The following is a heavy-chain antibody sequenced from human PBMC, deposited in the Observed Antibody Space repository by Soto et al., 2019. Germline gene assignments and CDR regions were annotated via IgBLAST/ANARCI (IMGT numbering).Heavy chain of an antibody. Sequence: SLRLSCAASGFTFSSYSMNWVRQAPGKGLEWVSYISSSSSTIYYADSVKGRFTISREVAKNSLYLQLNSLRDEDTAVYYCARPEYSSSSYGMDFWRQGTTVTDSS. J-gene: IGHJ6*01. V-gene: IGHV3-48*02. CDR1: GFTFSSYS. CDR3: ARPEYSSSSYGMDF. CDR2: ISSSSSTI. D-gene: IGHD6-6*01.